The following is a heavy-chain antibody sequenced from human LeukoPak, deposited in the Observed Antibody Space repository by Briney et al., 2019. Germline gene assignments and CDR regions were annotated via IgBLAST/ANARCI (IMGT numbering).Heavy chain of an antibody. V-gene: IGHV1-69*08. CDR3: ARVMRERHHFDS. D-gene: IGHD1-26*01. CDR1: GASLTSHI. Sequence: ASVKVSCKVSGASLTSHIMDWLRQAPGQGLESMGLINPALKTSNYAQKFQGRVTITAEESTNTAYMELTSLTSDDTAVHYCARVMRERHHFDSWGQGTLVIVSS. J-gene: IGHJ4*02. CDR2: INPALKTS.